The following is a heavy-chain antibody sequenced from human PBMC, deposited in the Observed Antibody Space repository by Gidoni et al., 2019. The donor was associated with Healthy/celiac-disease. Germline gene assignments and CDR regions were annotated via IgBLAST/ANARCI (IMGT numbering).Heavy chain of an antibody. Sequence: EVQLVESGGGLVQPGGSLRLSCAASGFTFSSSWMHWVRQAPGKGLVWVSRINSDGSSTSYADSVKGRFTISRDNAKNTLYLQMNSLRAEDTAVYYCARVISIAVAEYYFDYWGQGTLVTVSS. V-gene: IGHV3-74*01. CDR2: INSDGSST. D-gene: IGHD6-19*01. CDR3: ARVISIAVAEYYFDY. J-gene: IGHJ4*02. CDR1: GFTFSSSW.